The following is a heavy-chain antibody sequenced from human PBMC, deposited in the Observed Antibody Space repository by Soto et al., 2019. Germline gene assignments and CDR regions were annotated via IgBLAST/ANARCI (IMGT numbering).Heavy chain of an antibody. D-gene: IGHD3-10*01. Sequence: PSETLSLTCTVSGGSISSGDYYWSWIRQPPGKGLEWIGYIYYSGSTYYNPSLKSRVTISVDTSKNQFSLKLSSVTAADTAVYYCARDKITSLFDYWGQATLVTGST. CDR1: GGSISSGDYY. V-gene: IGHV4-30-4*01. CDR3: ARDKITSLFDY. CDR2: IYYSGST. J-gene: IGHJ4*02.